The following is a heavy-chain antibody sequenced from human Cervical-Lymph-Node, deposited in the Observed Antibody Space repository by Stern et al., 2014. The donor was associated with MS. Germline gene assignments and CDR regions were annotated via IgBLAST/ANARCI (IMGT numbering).Heavy chain of an antibody. D-gene: IGHD5-24*01. CDR1: GGSISSNY. CDR2: LYYSGNT. V-gene: IGHV4-59*08. CDR3: ARHGPPRRRDDSNHPNFDY. J-gene: IGHJ4*02. Sequence: VQLVESGPGLVKPSETLSLTCTVSGGSISSNYWSWIRQPPGKGLEWIGYLYYSGNTNYNPSLKSRVTTSVDTSKNQFSLSLSSETAADTAVYYCARHGPPRRRDDSNHPNFDYWGPGTLVAVSS.